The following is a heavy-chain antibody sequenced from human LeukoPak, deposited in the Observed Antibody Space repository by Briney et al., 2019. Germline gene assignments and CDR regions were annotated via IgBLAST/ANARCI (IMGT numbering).Heavy chain of an antibody. CDR3: ARDFSGIAVAGTRYYGMDV. D-gene: IGHD6-19*01. CDR2: ISYDGSNK. V-gene: IGHV3-30-3*01. J-gene: IGHJ6*02. CDR1: GFTFSSYA. Sequence: GGSLRLSCAASGFTFSSYAVHWVRQAPGKGLEWVAVISYDGSNKYYADSVKGRFTISRDNSKNTLYLQMNSLRAEDTAVYYCARDFSGIAVAGTRYYGMDVWGQGTTVTVS.